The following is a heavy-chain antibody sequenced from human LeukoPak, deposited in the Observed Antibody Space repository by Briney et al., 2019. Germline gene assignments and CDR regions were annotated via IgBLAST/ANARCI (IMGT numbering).Heavy chain of an antibody. CDR3: ASVGYCSSTSCSPYNWFDP. V-gene: IGHV1-2*02. CDR1: GYTFTGYY. Sequence: ASVKVSCKASGYTFTGYYMHWVRQAPGQGLEWMGWINPNSGGTNYAQKFQGRVTMIRDTSISTAYMELSRLRSDDTAVYYCASVGYCSSTSCSPYNWFDPWGQGTLVTVSS. J-gene: IGHJ5*02. CDR2: INPNSGGT. D-gene: IGHD2-2*03.